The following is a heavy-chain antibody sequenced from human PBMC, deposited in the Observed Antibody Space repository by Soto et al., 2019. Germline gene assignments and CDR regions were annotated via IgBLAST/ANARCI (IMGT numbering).Heavy chain of an antibody. CDR1: GYTFTSYG. V-gene: IGHV1-18*01. D-gene: IGHD3-22*01. J-gene: IGHJ5*02. CDR2: ISAYNGNT. Sequence: ASVKVSCKASGYTFTSYGISWVRQAPGQGLEWMGWISAYNGNTNYAQKLQGRVTMTTDTSTSTAYMELRSLRSDDTAVYYCAQLDYYDSSGPNWFDPWGQGTLVTVSS. CDR3: AQLDYYDSSGPNWFDP.